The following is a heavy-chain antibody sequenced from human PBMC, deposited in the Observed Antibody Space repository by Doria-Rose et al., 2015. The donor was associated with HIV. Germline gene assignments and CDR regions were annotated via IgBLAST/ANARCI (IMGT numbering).Heavy chain of an antibody. CDR1: GVSLSSPGMG. D-gene: IGHD6-13*01. CDR3: ARIKSSRWYHKYYFDF. Sequence: QVTLKESGPVLVKPTETLTLTCTVSGVSLSSPGMGVSWIRQPPGKALEWLANMFSDDERSYNTSLKSRLTISRSTSKSQVVLTMTDMYPEDTATYYCARIKSSRWYHKYYFDFWGQGTLVIVSA. J-gene: IGHJ4*02. V-gene: IGHV2-26*01. CDR2: MFSDDER.